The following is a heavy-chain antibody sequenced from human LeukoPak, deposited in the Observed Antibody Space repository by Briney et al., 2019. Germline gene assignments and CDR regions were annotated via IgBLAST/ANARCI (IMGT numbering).Heavy chain of an antibody. Sequence: GGSLRLSRAASEFTLGSYWMTRLRQAPGTRLERAANINRHGRKNHFVHSVKGQLTISRDNAKNFLYLQMNGLRAEDTAVYFCERDSSPYCGDECYFDAFDLWGQGTMVTVSS. V-gene: IGHV3-7*03. CDR2: INRHGRKN. J-gene: IGHJ3*01. CDR1: EFTLGSYW. CDR3: ERDSSPYCGDECYFDAFDL. D-gene: IGHD2-21*01.